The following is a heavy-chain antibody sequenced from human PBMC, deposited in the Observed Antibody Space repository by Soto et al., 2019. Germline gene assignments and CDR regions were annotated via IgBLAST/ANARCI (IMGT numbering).Heavy chain of an antibody. CDR1: GGSFSGYY. CDR3: ARAALDGYQDY. CDR2: INHSGST. V-gene: IGHV4-34*01. D-gene: IGHD3-16*02. Sequence: SETLSLTCAVYGGSFSGYYWSWIRQPPGKGLEWIGEINHSGSTNYNPSLKSRVTISVDTSKNQFSLKLSSVTAADTAVYYCARAALDGYQDYWGQGTLVTVSS. J-gene: IGHJ4*02.